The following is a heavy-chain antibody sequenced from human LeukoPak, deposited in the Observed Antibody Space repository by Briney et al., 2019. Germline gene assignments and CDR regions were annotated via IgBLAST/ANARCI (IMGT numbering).Heavy chain of an antibody. CDR1: GFTFSSYG. J-gene: IGHJ4*02. D-gene: IGHD5-18*01. CDR2: ISGSGGST. CDR3: AKARGYSYGESIDY. V-gene: IGHV3-23*01. Sequence: GGSLRLSCAASGFTFSSYGMSWARLAPGKGLEWVSGISGSGGSTRYADSVKGRFTISRDSSKNTLYLQMNSLRAEDTAVYYCAKARGYSYGESIDYWGQGTLVTVFS.